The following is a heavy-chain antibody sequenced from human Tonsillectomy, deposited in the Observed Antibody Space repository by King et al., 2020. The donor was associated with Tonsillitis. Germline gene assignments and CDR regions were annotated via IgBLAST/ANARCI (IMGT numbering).Heavy chain of an antibody. V-gene: IGHV3-33*01. J-gene: IGHJ4*02. CDR3: ARDRSFYPPGEYYFDY. CDR1: GFTFSSYG. CDR2: IWYDGSNK. D-gene: IGHD3-16*02. Sequence: VQLVESGGGVVQPGRSLRLSCAASGFTFSSYGMHWVRQAPGKGLEWVAVIWYDGSNKYYADSVKGRFTISRDNSKNTLYLQMNSLRAEDTAVYYCARDRSFYPPGEYYFDYWGQGTLVTVSS.